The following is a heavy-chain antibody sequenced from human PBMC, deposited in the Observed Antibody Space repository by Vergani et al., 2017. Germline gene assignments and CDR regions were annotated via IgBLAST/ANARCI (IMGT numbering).Heavy chain of an antibody. J-gene: IGHJ6*02. D-gene: IGHD3-10*01. V-gene: IGHV4-38-2*01. Sequence: QVQLQESGPGLVKPSETLTLTCDVSDSSIMTNPYWGWFRQSPGKGLEWIGCIHHSGDTHYNSSLKIRVSISIVSSSKFSLSLTSVTAADTAIYYCARHRGSGGFFPSSYFYGMYVWGHGTTVTVSS. CDR3: ARHRGSGGFFPSSYFYGMYV. CDR2: IHHSGDT. CDR1: DSSIMTNPY.